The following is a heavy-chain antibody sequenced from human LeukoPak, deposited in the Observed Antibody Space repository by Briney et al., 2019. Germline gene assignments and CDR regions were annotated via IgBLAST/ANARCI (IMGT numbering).Heavy chain of an antibody. V-gene: IGHV4-4*07. Sequence: SETLSLTCPVSGRSISSYYWSWIRQPAGKGLEWIGRIYTSGSTNYNPSLKSRVTMSVDTSKNQFSLRLSSVTAADTAVYYCARDTDYYGSGYFDYWGQGTLVTVPS. J-gene: IGHJ4*02. CDR2: IYTSGST. CDR1: GRSISSYY. D-gene: IGHD3-10*01. CDR3: ARDTDYYGSGYFDY.